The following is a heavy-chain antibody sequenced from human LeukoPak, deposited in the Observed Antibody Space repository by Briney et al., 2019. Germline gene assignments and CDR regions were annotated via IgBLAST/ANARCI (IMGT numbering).Heavy chain of an antibody. J-gene: IGHJ4*02. Sequence: GGSLRLACAASGFTFSSYCMHWVRQAPGKGLEWVAVIWYDGSNKYYADSVKGRFTISRDNSKNTLYLQMNSLRAEDTAVYYCARESSSSLDYWGQGTLVTVSS. CDR2: IWYDGSNK. V-gene: IGHV3-33*01. CDR1: GFTFSSYC. D-gene: IGHD6-6*01. CDR3: ARESSSSLDY.